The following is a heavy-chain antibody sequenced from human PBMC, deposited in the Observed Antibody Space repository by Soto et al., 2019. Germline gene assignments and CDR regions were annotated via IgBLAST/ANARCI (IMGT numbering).Heavy chain of an antibody. CDR1: GFPFSDYA. CDR2: ITATDGST. J-gene: IGHJ4*02. V-gene: IGHV3-23*01. CDR3: VKGLYVWGVTGDY. Sequence: EVQLLESGGGLAQPGGSLRVSCAASGFPFSDYAMSWVRQAPGKGLEWVSIITATDGSTYYADSVKGRFTISRDDAKNTLHLQMNSLRVEDTAVYYCVKGLYVWGVTGDYWGQGTLATVSS. D-gene: IGHD3-16*01.